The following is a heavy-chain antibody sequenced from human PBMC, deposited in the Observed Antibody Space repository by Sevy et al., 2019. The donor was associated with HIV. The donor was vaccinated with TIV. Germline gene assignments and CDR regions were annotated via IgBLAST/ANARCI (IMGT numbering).Heavy chain of an antibody. J-gene: IGHJ3*02. CDR2: IIPIFGTA. D-gene: IGHD6-13*01. CDR3: ARVGRRPGSCWWDDAFDI. CDR1: GGTFSSYA. Sequence: ASVKVSCKASGGTFSSYAISWVRQAPGQGLEWMGGIIPIFGTANYAQKFQGRVTITADKSTSTAYMELSSLRSEDTAVYYCARVGRRPGSCWWDDAFDIWGHGTMVTVSS. V-gene: IGHV1-69*06.